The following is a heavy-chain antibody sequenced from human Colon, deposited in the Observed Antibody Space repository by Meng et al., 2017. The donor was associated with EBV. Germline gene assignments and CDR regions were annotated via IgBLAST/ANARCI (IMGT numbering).Heavy chain of an antibody. CDR3: ARRPTGIDY. CDR1: GGSLRGAY. CDR2: IIHGGSP. J-gene: IGHJ4*02. Sequence: QVQLQQVGAGLLKPSETLSLTCAVHGGSLRGAYWNWIRQPPGKGLEWIGEIIHGGSPSYNPSLKSRVTISIDTSKNQLSLMLSSVTAADTAVYYCARRPTGIDYWGQGTLVTISS. D-gene: IGHD2-8*02. V-gene: IGHV4-34*12.